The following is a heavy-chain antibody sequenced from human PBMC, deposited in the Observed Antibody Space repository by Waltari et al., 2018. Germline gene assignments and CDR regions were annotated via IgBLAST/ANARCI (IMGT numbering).Heavy chain of an antibody. CDR2: IDPPDSYT. D-gene: IGHD1-26*01. CDR1: GYSFTSYW. J-gene: IGHJ4*02. Sequence: EVQLVQSGAEVKKPGESLRISCKGSGYSFTSYWISWGRQMPGRGLEWMGRIDPPDSYTSYSPSFQGHVTISADMSISTAYLQWSSLKASDTAMYYCARRRPGDSATTIEAFDYWGQGTLVSVSS. CDR3: ARRRPGDSATTIEAFDY. V-gene: IGHV5-10-1*03.